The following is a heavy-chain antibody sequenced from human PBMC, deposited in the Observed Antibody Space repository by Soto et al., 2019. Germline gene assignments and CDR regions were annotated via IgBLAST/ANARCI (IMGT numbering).Heavy chain of an antibody. CDR1: GGSISSSNW. J-gene: IGHJ5*02. CDR3: ARGWQQLVSNWFDP. CDR2: IYHSGST. D-gene: IGHD6-13*01. V-gene: IGHV4-4*02. Sequence: SETLSLTCAVSGGSISSSNWWSWVRQPPGKGLEWIGEIYHSGSTNYNPSLKSRVTISVDKSKNQFSLKLSSVTAADTAVYYCARGWQQLVSNWFDPWGQGTLVTVSS.